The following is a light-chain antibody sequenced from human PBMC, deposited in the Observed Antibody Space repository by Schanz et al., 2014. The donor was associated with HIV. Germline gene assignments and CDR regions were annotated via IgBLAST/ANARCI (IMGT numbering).Light chain of an antibody. J-gene: IGLJ2*01. CDR3: SSYTSSSSVV. Sequence: QSVLTQPPSASGSPGQSVTISCTGASSDVAGYNLVSWYQQHPGKAPKLMIYDVSNRPSGISNRFSGSKSAYTASLTISGLQPEDEADYYCSSYTSSSSVVFGGGTKLTVL. CDR1: SSDVAGYNL. CDR2: DVS. V-gene: IGLV2-14*01.